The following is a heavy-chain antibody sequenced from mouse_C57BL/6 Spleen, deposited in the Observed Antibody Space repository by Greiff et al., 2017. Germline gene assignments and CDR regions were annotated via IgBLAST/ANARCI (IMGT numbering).Heavy chain of an antibody. D-gene: IGHD1-1*01. CDR1: GYTFTDYN. CDR2: INPNNGGT. J-gene: IGHJ3*01. Sequence: VQLKQSGPELVKPGASVKIPCKASGYTFTDYNMDWVKQSHGKSLEWIGDINPNNGGTIYNQKFKGKATLTVDKSSSTAYMELRSLTSEDTAVYYCARLNYGSSEAYWGQGTLVTVSA. CDR3: ARLNYGSSEAY. V-gene: IGHV1-18*01.